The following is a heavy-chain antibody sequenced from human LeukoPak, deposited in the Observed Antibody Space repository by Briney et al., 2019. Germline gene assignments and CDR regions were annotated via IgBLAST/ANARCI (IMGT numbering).Heavy chain of an antibody. V-gene: IGHV3-9*03. CDR3: AKDIGAVAGYAFDI. CDR2: ISWNSGSI. J-gene: IGHJ3*02. CDR1: GFTFDDYA. Sequence: GGSLRLSCAASGFTFDDYAMHWVRQAPGKGLEWVSGISWNSGSIGYADSVKGRFTISRDNAKNSLYLQMNSLRAEDMALYYCAKDIGAVAGYAFDIWGQGAMVTVSS. D-gene: IGHD6-19*01.